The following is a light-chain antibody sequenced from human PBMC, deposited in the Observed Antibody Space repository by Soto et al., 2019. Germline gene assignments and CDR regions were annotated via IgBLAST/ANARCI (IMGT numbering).Light chain of an antibody. V-gene: IGKV3D-20*02. Sequence: EIVLTQSPGTLSLSPGERATLSCRASQSVSRNYLAWYQQKPGQAPRLLIYGASSRATGIPDRFSGSGSGTDFTLTISSLEPEDFGLYYCHQRSNWPPSFGPGTTVDVK. CDR1: QSVSRNY. CDR2: GAS. J-gene: IGKJ3*01. CDR3: HQRSNWPPS.